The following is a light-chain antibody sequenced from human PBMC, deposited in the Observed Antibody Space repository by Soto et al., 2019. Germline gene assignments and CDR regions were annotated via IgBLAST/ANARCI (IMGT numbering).Light chain of an antibody. CDR3: QQYKSYPFT. V-gene: IGKV1-5*01. CDR1: QSISSW. J-gene: IGKJ3*01. Sequence: DIQMTQSPSTLSASVGDRVTITCRASQSISSWLAWYQQKPGKAPNLLIYDASSLQSGVPSRFSGSGSGTEFTLTISSLQPDAFETYYCQQYKSYPFTFGPGTKVDIK. CDR2: DAS.